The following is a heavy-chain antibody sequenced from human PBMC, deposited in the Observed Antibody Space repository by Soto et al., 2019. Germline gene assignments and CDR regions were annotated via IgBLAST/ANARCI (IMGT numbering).Heavy chain of an antibody. V-gene: IGHV3-30-3*01. D-gene: IGHD2-8*01. J-gene: IGHJ6*02. Sequence: LRLSCAASGFMFSTYAMHWVRQAPGQGLDWVAVISYDGSNKYSADSVKGRLTISRDNSKNTLYLQLNSLTPEDSAVYYCARDLGPYDRYYYYGMDVWGQGTTVTVSS. CDR3: ARDLGPYDRYYYYGMDV. CDR2: ISYDGSNK. CDR1: GFMFSTYA.